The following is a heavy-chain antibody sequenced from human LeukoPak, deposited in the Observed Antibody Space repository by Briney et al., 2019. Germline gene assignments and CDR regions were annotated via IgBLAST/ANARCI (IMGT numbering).Heavy chain of an antibody. J-gene: IGHJ3*02. CDR1: GYSISSGYY. D-gene: IGHD6-19*01. CDR3: ARGHLLNGWFKYDAFEI. CDR2: IYHSGST. V-gene: IGHV4-38-2*02. Sequence: KPSETLSLTCTVSGYSISSGYYWGWIRQPPGKGLEWIGSIYHSGSTYYNPSLKSRVTISVDTSKNQFSLKLSSVTAADTAVYYCARGHLLNGWFKYDAFEIWDQGTMVTVSS.